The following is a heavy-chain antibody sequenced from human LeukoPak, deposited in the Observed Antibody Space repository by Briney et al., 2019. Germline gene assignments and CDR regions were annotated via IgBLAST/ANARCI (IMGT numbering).Heavy chain of an antibody. CDR3: AKHHLRGVITYYDY. V-gene: IGHV3-30*02. CDR2: IRYDGSNK. CDR1: GFTFSSYG. J-gene: IGHJ4*02. Sequence: GGSLRLSCAASGFTFSSYGMHWVCQAPGKGLEWVAFIRYDGSNKYYADSVMGRFTISRDNSKNTLYLQMNSLRAEDTAVYYCAKHHLRGVITYYDYWGQGTLVTVSS. D-gene: IGHD3-10*01.